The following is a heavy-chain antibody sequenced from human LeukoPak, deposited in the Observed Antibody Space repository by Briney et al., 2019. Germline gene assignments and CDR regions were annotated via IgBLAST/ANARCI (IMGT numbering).Heavy chain of an antibody. D-gene: IGHD3-10*01. CDR3: VREGTYFFASGSFQGYYFDN. J-gene: IGHJ4*02. CDR1: GVTFSNYA. Sequence: TGRSLRLSCAAPGVTFSNYAMHWVRQSPGKGLEWVAVISNDGSDKHHADSVKGRFTVSRDNSKHTVYLQMDRLRVEDTAIYYCVREGTYFFASGSFQGYYFDNWGQGTLVTVSS. V-gene: IGHV3-30*03. CDR2: ISNDGSDK.